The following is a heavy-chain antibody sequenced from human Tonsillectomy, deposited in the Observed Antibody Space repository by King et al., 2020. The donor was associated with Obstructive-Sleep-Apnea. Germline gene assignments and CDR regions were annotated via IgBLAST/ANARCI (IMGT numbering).Heavy chain of an antibody. CDR3: ATVAVSTATYYLDY. CDR1: GYTFTGYH. CDR2: INPNSGGT. D-gene: IGHD4-17*01. V-gene: IGHV1-2*02. J-gene: IGHJ4*02. Sequence: VQLVESGAEVKKPGASVKVSCKASGYTFTGYHMHWVRQAPGQGLEWMGWINPNSGGTNYAQKFQGRGTMTRDTSISTAYMELSRLRSDDTAVYYCATVAVSTATYYLDYWGQGTLVTVSP.